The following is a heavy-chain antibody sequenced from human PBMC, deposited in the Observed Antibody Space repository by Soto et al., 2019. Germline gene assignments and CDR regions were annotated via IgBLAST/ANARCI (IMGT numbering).Heavy chain of an antibody. V-gene: IGHV5-51*01. Sequence: PGESLKISCKGSGYGFSSYWIGWVRQMSGKGLEWMGVISPGNSDTRYIPSFQGQVTMSADKSISTAYLHWSSLKASDTAMYYCARTTWPPYYYGMDVWGQGTTVTVSS. J-gene: IGHJ6*02. CDR3: ARTTWPPYYYGMDV. D-gene: IGHD4-17*01. CDR2: ISPGNSDT. CDR1: GYGFSSYW.